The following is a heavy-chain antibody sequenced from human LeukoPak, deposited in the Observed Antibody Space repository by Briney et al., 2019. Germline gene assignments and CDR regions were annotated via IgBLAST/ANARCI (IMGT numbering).Heavy chain of an antibody. J-gene: IGHJ4*02. Sequence: GGSLRLSCAASGFTFSSYEMNWVRQAPGKGLEWVSYISSSGSTIYYADSVKGRFTISRDNAKNSLYLQMNSLRAEDTAIYYCARGADNYGYTFDYWGQGTLVTASS. D-gene: IGHD5-18*01. CDR2: ISSSGSTI. CDR1: GFTFSSYE. V-gene: IGHV3-48*03. CDR3: ARGADNYGYTFDY.